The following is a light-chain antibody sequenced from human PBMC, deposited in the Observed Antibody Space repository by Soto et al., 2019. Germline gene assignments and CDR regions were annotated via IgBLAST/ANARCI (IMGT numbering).Light chain of an antibody. CDR2: GAS. V-gene: IGKV3-20*01. CDR1: QSVSSNY. CDR3: QHYGSSLSIT. Sequence: ESVLTQSPGTLSLSPWERATLSCRASQSVSSNYLAWYQHKPGQAPRLLIYGASSRATGIPDRFSGSGSGTDFTLTISRLEPEDFAVYYCQHYGSSLSITFGQGTRLEIK. J-gene: IGKJ5*01.